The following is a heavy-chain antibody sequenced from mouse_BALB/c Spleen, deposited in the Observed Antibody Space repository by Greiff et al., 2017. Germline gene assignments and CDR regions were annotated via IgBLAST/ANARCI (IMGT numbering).Heavy chain of an antibody. J-gene: IGHJ3*01. CDR2: INPDSSTI. CDR3: ARPRIYYDYDWFAY. D-gene: IGHD2-4*01. Sequence: EVQLQESGGGLVQPGGSLKLSCAASGFDFSRYWMSWVRQAPGKGLEWIGEINPDSSTINYTPSLKDKFIISRDNAKNTLYLQMSKVRSEDTAIYYCARPRIYYDYDWFAYWGQGTLVTVSA. V-gene: IGHV4-1*02. CDR1: GFDFSRYW.